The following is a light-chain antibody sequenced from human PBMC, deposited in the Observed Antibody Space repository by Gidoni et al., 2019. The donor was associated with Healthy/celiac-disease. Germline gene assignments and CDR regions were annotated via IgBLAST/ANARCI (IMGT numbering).Light chain of an antibody. V-gene: IGKV3-11*01. CDR1: QSVSSY. Sequence: VLTQSPATLSLSPGERATLSCRASQSVSSYLAWYQQKPGQAPRLLIYDASNRATGIPARFSGSGSGTDFTLTISSREPEDFAVYYCQQRSTSFGPGTKVDIK. CDR3: QQRSTS. CDR2: DAS. J-gene: IGKJ3*01.